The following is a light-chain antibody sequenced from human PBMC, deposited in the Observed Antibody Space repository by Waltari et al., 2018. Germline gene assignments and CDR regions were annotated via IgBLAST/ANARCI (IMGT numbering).Light chain of an antibody. CDR3: QQYNSVPLT. Sequence: DIQITLPPSTLSAAVGDRVTITCRASQSISSWLTWYQQKPGKAPKLLIYKASSLESGVPSRFSGSGSGTEFTLTISSLQPDDFATYYCQQYNSVPLTFGGGTEVEIK. J-gene: IGKJ4*01. CDR1: QSISSW. V-gene: IGKV1-5*03. CDR2: KAS.